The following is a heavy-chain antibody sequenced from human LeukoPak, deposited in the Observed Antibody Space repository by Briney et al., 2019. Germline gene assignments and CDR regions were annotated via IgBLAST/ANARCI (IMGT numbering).Heavy chain of an antibody. CDR3: AKDGCSGGSCHSDWFDL. CDR2: INPNNGAT. D-gene: IGHD2-15*01. J-gene: IGHJ5*02. V-gene: IGHV1-2*02. Sequence: ASVKVSCKASGYTFGAYYMNWVRQAPGQGLEWMGWINPNNGATKYAQKFQDRVTMTRDTSITTFYMELSSLRSDDTAVYYCAKDGCSGGSCHSDWFDLWGQGALVTVSS. CDR1: GYTFGAYY.